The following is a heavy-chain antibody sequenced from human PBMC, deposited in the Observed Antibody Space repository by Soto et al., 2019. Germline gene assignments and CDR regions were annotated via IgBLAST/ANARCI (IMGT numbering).Heavy chain of an antibody. CDR3: ARATKLYPYIAVAGPTDY. V-gene: IGHV4-39*01. Sequence: QLQLQESGPGLVKPSETLSLTCTVSGGSISSSSYYWGWIRQPPGKGLEWIGSIYYSGSTYYNPSLKSRVTISVYTSKHQVSLKRRSVTAAETAVYYCARATKLYPYIAVAGPTDYWGQGTLVTVSS. CDR2: IYYSGST. J-gene: IGHJ4*02. D-gene: IGHD6-19*01. CDR1: GGSISSSSYY.